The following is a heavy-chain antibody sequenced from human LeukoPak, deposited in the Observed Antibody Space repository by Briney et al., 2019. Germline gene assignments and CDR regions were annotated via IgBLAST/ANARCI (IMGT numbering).Heavy chain of an antibody. D-gene: IGHD2-2*01. CDR1: GGSISSYY. V-gene: IGHV4-59*08. J-gene: IGHJ5*02. CDR3: AGDCSSTSCSGP. CDR2: TYYSGST. Sequence: PSETLSLTCTVSGGSISSYYWSWIRQPPGKGLEWIGYTYYSGSTNYNPSLKSRVTISVDTSKNQFSLKLSSVTAADTAVYYCAGDCSSTSCSGPWGQGTLVTVSS.